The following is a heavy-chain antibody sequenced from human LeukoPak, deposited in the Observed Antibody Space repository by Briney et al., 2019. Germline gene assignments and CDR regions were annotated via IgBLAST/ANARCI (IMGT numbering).Heavy chain of an antibody. CDR1: GYTFTGYY. CDR3: ARQEGFGTFNTVVTPMDY. Sequence: ASVKVSCKASGYTFTGYYMHWVRQAPGQGLEWMGWINPNIGGTNYAQKFQGRVTMTRDTSISTAYMELSRLRSDDTDVYYCARQEGFGTFNTVVTPMDYWGQGTLVTVSS. V-gene: IGHV1-2*02. J-gene: IGHJ4*02. D-gene: IGHD4-23*01. CDR2: INPNIGGT.